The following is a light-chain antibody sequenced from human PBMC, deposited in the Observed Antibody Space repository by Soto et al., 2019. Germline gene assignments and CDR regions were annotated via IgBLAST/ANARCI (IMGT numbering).Light chain of an antibody. J-gene: IGLJ2*01. Sequence: QSALTQPASVSGSPGQPITISCTGTSSDIGAYNFVSWYQQHPGKAPKLMLYDVNIRPSGVSNRFSGSKSGNTASLTISGLQAEDEAEYYCTSWTTSTTLIFGGGTKVTVL. V-gene: IGLV2-14*03. CDR1: SSDIGAYNF. CDR3: TSWTTSTTLI. CDR2: DVN.